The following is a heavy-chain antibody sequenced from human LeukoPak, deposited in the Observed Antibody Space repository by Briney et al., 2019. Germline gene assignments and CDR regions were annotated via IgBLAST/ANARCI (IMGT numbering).Heavy chain of an antibody. Sequence: ASVKVSCKASGGTFSSYAISWVRQAPGQGLEWMGRIIPIFGTANYAQKFQGRVTITTDESTSTAYMELSSLRSEDTAVYYCARDYDFWSGVDYWGQGTLVTVSS. CDR1: GGTFSSYA. CDR3: ARDYDFWSGVDY. V-gene: IGHV1-69*05. J-gene: IGHJ4*02. CDR2: IIPIFGTA. D-gene: IGHD3-3*01.